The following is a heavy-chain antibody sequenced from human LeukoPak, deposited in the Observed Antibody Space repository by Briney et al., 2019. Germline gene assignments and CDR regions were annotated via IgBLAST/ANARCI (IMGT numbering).Heavy chain of an antibody. CDR2: INSDGSST. CDR3: AKQAGYQTWELLGY. J-gene: IGHJ4*02. V-gene: IGHV3-74*01. CDR1: GFTFSSYW. Sequence: GGSLRLSCAASGFTFSSYWMHWVRQAPGKGLVWVSRINSDGSSTYYADSVKGRFTISRDNSKNTLYLQMNSLRAEDTAVYYCAKQAGYQTWELLGYWGRGTLVTVSS. D-gene: IGHD1-26*01.